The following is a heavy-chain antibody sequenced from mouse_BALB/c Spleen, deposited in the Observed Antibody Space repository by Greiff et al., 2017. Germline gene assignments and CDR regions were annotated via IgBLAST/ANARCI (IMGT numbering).Heavy chain of an antibody. V-gene: IGHV1-20*02. CDR3: ARSRDYDDY. CDR2: INPYNGDT. Sequence: EVQLQESGPELVKPGASVKISCKASGYSFTGYFMNWVMQSHGKSLEWIGRINPYNGDTFYNQKFKGKATLTVDKSSSTAHMELRSLASEDSAVYYCARSRDYDDYWGQGTTLTVSS. D-gene: IGHD2-4*01. CDR1: GYSFTGYF. J-gene: IGHJ2*01.